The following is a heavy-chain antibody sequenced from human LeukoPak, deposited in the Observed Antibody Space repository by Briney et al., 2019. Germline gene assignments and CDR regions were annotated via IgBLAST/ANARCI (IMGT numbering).Heavy chain of an antibody. V-gene: IGHV3-21*01. CDR3: ARDRSGGSGSDS. Sequence: PGGSLRLSCAASGFTFSSYSMNWVRQAPGKGLEWVSFISTSSAYIFYADSVKGRSTISRDNAKNSLYLQMNGLRAEDTALYYCARDRSGGSGSDSWGQGTLVTVSS. J-gene: IGHJ4*02. CDR2: ISTSSAYI. CDR1: GFTFSSYS. D-gene: IGHD2-15*01.